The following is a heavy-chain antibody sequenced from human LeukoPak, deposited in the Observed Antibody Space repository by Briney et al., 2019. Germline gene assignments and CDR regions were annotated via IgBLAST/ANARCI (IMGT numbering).Heavy chain of an antibody. D-gene: IGHD5-18*01. Sequence: SETLSLTCTVSGGSITNTNYYWAWIRRPPGEGLEWIGSVYHSGITYYTPSLKSRVSISVDMSKNQFSLKVTSVTAADTAVYYCARHHLTAMVTIGFDYWGQGTLVTVSS. CDR2: VYHSGIT. CDR1: GGSITNTNYY. J-gene: IGHJ4*02. CDR3: ARHHLTAMVTIGFDY. V-gene: IGHV4-39*01.